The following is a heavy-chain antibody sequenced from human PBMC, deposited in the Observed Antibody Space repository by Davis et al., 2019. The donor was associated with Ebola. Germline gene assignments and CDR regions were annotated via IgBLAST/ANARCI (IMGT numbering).Heavy chain of an antibody. CDR2: INHSGST. CDR3: ARWDDFWSGLGNWFDP. J-gene: IGHJ5*02. D-gene: IGHD3-3*01. V-gene: IGHV4-34*01. CDR1: GGSFSGYY. Sequence: GSLRLSCAVYGGSFSGYYWSWIRQPPGKGLEWIGEINHSGSTNYNPSLKSRVTISVDTSKNQFSLKLSSVTAADTAVYYCARWDDFWSGLGNWFDPWGQGTLVTVSS.